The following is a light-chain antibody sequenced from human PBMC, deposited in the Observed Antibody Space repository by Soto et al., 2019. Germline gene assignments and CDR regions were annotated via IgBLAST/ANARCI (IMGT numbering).Light chain of an antibody. CDR1: SGDIGAYNY. CDR3: SSYTSSTFYV. J-gene: IGLJ1*01. CDR2: GVS. V-gene: IGLV2-14*01. Sequence: QSALTQPASVSRSPGQSITISCTGTSGDIGAYNYVSWYQQHPYTAPKLLIYGVSDRPSGVSNRFSASKSGNTASLTISGLQAEDEADYYCSSYTSSTFYVFGTGTKVTVL.